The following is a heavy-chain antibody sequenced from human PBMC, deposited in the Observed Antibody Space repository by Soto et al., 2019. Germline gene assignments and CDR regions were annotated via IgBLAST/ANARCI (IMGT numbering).Heavy chain of an antibody. V-gene: IGHV2-5*01. Sequence: KESGPTLVKPTQTLTLTCTCSGFSLSTSGLGVGWIRQPPGKALEWLALIYWNDDKRYSPSLKNRLTITRDTSKNQVVLTVTNMDPVDTATYYCARRDTPPTGPYFDSWGQGTLVTVSS. J-gene: IGHJ4*02. CDR2: IYWNDDK. D-gene: IGHD2-15*01. CDR3: ARRDTPPTGPYFDS. CDR1: GFSLSTSGLG.